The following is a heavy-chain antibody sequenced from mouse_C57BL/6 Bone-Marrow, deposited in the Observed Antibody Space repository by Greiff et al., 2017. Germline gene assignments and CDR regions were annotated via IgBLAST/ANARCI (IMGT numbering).Heavy chain of an antibody. D-gene: IGHD5-1*01. Sequence: QVQLQQSGAELVKPGASVKMSCKASGFTFTTYPIEWMQQTHGKSLEWIGNFHPYNDDTKCNEKFKGKATLTVEKSSNTVYLEINRLTSDDSAVYYCARSSTFFYYFDYWGQGTTLTVSS. CDR1: GFTFTTYP. V-gene: IGHV1-47*01. CDR2: FHPYNDDT. CDR3: ARSSTFFYYFDY. J-gene: IGHJ2*01.